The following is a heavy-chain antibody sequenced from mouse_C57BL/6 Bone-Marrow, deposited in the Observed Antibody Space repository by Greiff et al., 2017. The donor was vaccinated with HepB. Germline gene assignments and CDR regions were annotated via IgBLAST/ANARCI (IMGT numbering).Heavy chain of an antibody. J-gene: IGHJ2*01. V-gene: IGHV6-6*01. CDR2: IRNKANNHAT. CDR1: GFTFSDAW. D-gene: IGHD3-3*01. Sequence: DVHLVESGGGLVQPGGSMKLSCAASGFTFSDAWMDWVRQSPEKGLEWVAEIRNKANNHATYYAESVKGRFTISRDDSKSSVHLQMNSLRAEDTGIYYCRENRGTRGWGQGTTLTVSS. CDR3: RENRGTRG.